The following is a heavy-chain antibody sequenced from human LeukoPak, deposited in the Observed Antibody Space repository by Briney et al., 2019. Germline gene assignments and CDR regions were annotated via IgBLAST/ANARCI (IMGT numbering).Heavy chain of an antibody. CDR1: GFTFSSYA. CDR3: VYSGWPPFDY. V-gene: IGHV3-23*01. J-gene: IGHJ4*02. D-gene: IGHD6-19*01. Sequence: GGSLRLSCAASGFTFSSYAMSWVRQAPGKGLEWASAISGSGGSTYYADSVKGRFTISRDNSKNTLYLQMNSLRVEDTAVYYCVYSGWPPFDYWGQGTLVTVSS. CDR2: ISGSGGST.